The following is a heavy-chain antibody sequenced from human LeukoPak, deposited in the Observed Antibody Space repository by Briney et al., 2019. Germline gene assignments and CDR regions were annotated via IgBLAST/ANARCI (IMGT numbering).Heavy chain of an antibody. J-gene: IGHJ4*02. CDR1: RFTFSSYA. D-gene: IGHD3-22*01. V-gene: IGHV3-23*01. CDR3: AKDYVVVPLIYFDY. CDR2: ISGSGGST. Sequence: PGGSLRLSCAASRFTFSSYAMSWVRQAPGKGLEWVSAISGSGGSTYYADSVKGRFTISRDNSKNTLYLQMNSLRAEDTAVYYCAKDYVVVPLIYFDYWGQGTLVTVSS.